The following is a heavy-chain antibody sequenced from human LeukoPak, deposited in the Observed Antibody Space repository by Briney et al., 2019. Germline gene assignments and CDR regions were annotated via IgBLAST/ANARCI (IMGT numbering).Heavy chain of an antibody. CDR3: AREGQYYYDSSGYHDY. V-gene: IGHV4-39*07. J-gene: IGHJ4*02. CDR1: SGSISTSNYY. CDR2: IFYSGST. Sequence: SETLSLTCTVSSGSISTSNYYWGWVRQPPGKALEWIGNIFYSGSTYYSPSLKSRVTISLDTSRNQFSLKLNSVTAADTAVYYCAREGQYYYDSSGYHDYWGQGTLVTVSP. D-gene: IGHD3-22*01.